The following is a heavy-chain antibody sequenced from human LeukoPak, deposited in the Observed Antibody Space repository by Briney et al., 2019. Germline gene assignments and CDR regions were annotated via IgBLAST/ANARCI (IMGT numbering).Heavy chain of an antibody. J-gene: IGHJ4*02. Sequence: GGSLRLSCAASGFTFSSYSMNWVRQAPGKGLEWASIIYSGGSTYYADSVKGRFTISRDNSKNTLYLQMNSLRPEDTAVYYCARWDIRGTAHQLDYWGQGTLVTVSS. CDR1: GFTFSSYS. V-gene: IGHV3-66*01. CDR3: ARWDIRGTAHQLDY. CDR2: IYSGGST. D-gene: IGHD5-12*01.